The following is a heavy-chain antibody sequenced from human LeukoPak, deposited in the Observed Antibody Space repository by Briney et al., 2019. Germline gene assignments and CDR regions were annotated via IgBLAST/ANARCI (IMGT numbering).Heavy chain of an antibody. V-gene: IGHV3-23*01. Sequence: PGGSLRLSCAASGFTFSSYAMSWVRQAPGKGLEWVSAISGSGGSTYYADSVKGRFTISRDNSKNMLYLQMNSLRAEDTAVYYCAKAGGSAAAFLTDYMDVWGKGTTVTVSS. CDR3: AKAGGSAAAFLTDYMDV. CDR1: GFTFSSYA. J-gene: IGHJ6*03. CDR2: ISGSGGST. D-gene: IGHD6-13*01.